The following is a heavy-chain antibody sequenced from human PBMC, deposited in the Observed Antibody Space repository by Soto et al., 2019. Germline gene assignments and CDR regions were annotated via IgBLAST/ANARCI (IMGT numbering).Heavy chain of an antibody. V-gene: IGHV4-30-4*01. J-gene: IGHJ4*02. CDR2: IFDSGTT. Sequence: QVPLQESGPGLVKPSQTLSLTCTVSGGSITSDYSCWSWIRQPPGEGLEWIGHIFDSGTTYTNPSLGSHVAISLAPAKNPSSLTLSSVTAADTAVYYCARGPSGDKVHYWGQGALVTVSS. D-gene: IGHD2-21*02. CDR1: GGSITSDYSC. CDR3: ARGPSGDKVHY.